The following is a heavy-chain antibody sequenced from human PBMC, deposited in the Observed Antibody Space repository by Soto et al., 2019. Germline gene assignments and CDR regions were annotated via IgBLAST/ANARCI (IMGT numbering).Heavy chain of an antibody. J-gene: IGHJ5*02. CDR2: IWYDGSNK. CDR1: GFTFSSYG. CDR3: ARDWRYSYSSRFHNWFDP. V-gene: IGHV3-33*01. Sequence: GGSLRLSCAASGFTFSSYGMHWVRQAPGKGLEWVAVIWYDGSNKYYADSVKGRFTISRDNSKNTLYLQMNSLRAEDTAVYYCARDWRYSYSSRFHNWFDPWGQGTLVTVSS. D-gene: IGHD6-13*01.